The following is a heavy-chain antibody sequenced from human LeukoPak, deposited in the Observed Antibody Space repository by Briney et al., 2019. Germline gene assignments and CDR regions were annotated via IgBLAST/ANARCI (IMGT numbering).Heavy chain of an antibody. J-gene: IGHJ4*02. D-gene: IGHD4-17*01. CDR1: GFTFSSYS. CDR2: ISSSSSYI. Sequence: GGSLRLSCAASGFTFSSYSMNWVRQAPGKGLEWVSSISSSSSYIYYADSVKGRFTISRDNAKNSLYLQMNSLRAEDTAVYYCARDATPSATVPYYFDYWGQGTLVTVSS. CDR3: ARDATPSATVPYYFDY. V-gene: IGHV3-21*01.